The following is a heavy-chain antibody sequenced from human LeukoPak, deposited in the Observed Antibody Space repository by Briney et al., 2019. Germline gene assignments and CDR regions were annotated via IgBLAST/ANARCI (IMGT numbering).Heavy chain of an antibody. V-gene: IGHV3-15*01. D-gene: IGHD2-15*01. CDR1: GFTFTNAW. CDR2: IKSKTDGGTT. CDR3: TNTVVVVASTGFDY. J-gene: IGHJ4*02. Sequence: GGSLRLSCAASGFTFTNAWMSWVRQAPGKGLEWVGRIKSKTDGGTTDYAAPVKGRFTNSRDDSKNTLYLQMNSLETEDTAVYYCTNTVVVVASTGFDYWGQGTLVTVSS.